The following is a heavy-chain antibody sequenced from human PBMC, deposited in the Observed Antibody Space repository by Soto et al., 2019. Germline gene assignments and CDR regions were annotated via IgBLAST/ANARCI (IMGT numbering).Heavy chain of an antibody. CDR3: VNGGWLDY. CDR1: GFTFNTFE. Sequence: EVQLLESGGGLVQPGGSLRLSCAASGFTFNTFEMSWVRQAPGRGLEWVSFISTDSSRAYYADAVKGRFTISRDNSKHTLYLQMNSLTAEEPAVCACVNGGWLDYWGQGTLVTVSS. D-gene: IGHD2-15*01. J-gene: IGHJ4*02. V-gene: IGHV3-23*01. CDR2: ISTDSSRA.